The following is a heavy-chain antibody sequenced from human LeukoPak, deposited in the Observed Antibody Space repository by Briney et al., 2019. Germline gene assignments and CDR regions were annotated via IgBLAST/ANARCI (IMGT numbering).Heavy chain of an antibody. Sequence: GASVKLSCKASGYTFTGYYMHWVRQAPGQGLEWMGWINPNSGSTNNAQKFQGRVTMTRDTSISTAYMELRRLRSDDTAVYYCARDEVGATDYWGQGTLVTVSS. CDR3: ARDEVGATDY. CDR1: GYTFTGYY. CDR2: INPNSGST. J-gene: IGHJ4*02. V-gene: IGHV1-2*02. D-gene: IGHD1-26*01.